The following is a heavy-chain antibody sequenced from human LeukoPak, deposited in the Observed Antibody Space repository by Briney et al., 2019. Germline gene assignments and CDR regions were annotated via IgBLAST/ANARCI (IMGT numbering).Heavy chain of an antibody. CDR2: IYYSGST. V-gene: IGHV4-39*01. Sequence: PSETLSLTYTVSGGSISSSSYYWGWIRQPPGKGLEWIGSIYYSGSTYYNPSLKSRVTISVDTSKNQFSLKLSSVTAADTAVYYCARLYYDSSGYYDYWGQGTLVTVSS. CDR3: ARLYYDSSGYYDY. J-gene: IGHJ4*02. D-gene: IGHD3-22*01. CDR1: GGSISSSSYY.